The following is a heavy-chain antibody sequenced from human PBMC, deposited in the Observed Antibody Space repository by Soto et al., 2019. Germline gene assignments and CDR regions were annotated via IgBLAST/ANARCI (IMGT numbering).Heavy chain of an antibody. CDR2: IYPGDSDT. CDR1: GYSFTSYW. D-gene: IGHD1-7*01. V-gene: IGHV5-51*01. CDR3: ARQLELPILIDD. J-gene: IGHJ4*02. Sequence: GESLKISCKGSGYSFTSYWIGWVRQMPGKGLEWMGIIYPGDSDTRYSPSFQGQVTISADKSISTAYLQWSSLKASYTAMYYGARQLELPILIDDWGQGTLVTFSS.